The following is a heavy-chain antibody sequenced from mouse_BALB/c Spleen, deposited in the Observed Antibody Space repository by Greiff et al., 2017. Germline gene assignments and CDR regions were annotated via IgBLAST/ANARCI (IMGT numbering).Heavy chain of an antibody. D-gene: IGHD1-1*01. V-gene: IGHV1-12*01. CDR1: GYTFTSYN. CDR2: IYPGNGDT. J-gene: IGHJ2*01. Sequence: QVQLQQPGAELVKPGASVKMSCKASGYTFTSYNMHWVKQTPGQGLEWIGAIYPGNGDTSYNQKFKGKATLTADKSSSTAYMQLSSLTSEDSAVYYCERYYGYFDYWGQGTTLTVSS. CDR3: ERYYGYFDY.